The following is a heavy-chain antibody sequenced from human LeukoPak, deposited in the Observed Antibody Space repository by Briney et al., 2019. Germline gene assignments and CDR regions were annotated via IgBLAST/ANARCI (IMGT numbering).Heavy chain of an antibody. D-gene: IGHD6-13*01. Sequence: GDSLKISCKISGYKLTNNWIGWVRQGPGKGLEWMGLIYPGYSDATYSPSFQGQVTLSVDASISTAYLQLSGLRASDTAIYYCVRFALTSSLDHWGQGTLVTVSS. J-gene: IGHJ5*02. V-gene: IGHV5-51*01. CDR1: GYKLTNNW. CDR3: VRFALTSSLDH. CDR2: IYPGYSDA.